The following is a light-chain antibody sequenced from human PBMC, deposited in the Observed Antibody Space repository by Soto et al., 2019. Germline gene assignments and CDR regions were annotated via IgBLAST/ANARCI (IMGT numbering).Light chain of an antibody. CDR2: EVN. V-gene: IGLV2-23*02. J-gene: IGLJ1*01. CDR3: CSYAGSTTHYV. CDR1: SSDVGYYNL. Sequence: QSALTQPAAVSGSTGQSITISCTGTSSDVGYYNLVSWYQQHPGKAPKLIIYEVNKRPSGFSNRFSGSKSGNTASLTISGLQAEDEADYYCCSYAGSTTHYVFG.